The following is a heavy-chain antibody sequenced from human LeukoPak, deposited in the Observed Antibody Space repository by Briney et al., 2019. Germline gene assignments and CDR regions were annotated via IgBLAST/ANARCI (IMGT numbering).Heavy chain of an antibody. Sequence: GGSLRLSCAASGFIFSDYNMHWVRQVPGKGLEWVSIISGDGGRTSYADSVKGRVTISRDNSKNSLYLQMNSLRAEDTAVYYCSTDDGNFDYWGQGTLVTVSS. CDR3: STDDGNFDY. CDR2: ISGDGGRT. J-gene: IGHJ4*02. V-gene: IGHV3-43*02. CDR1: GFIFSDYN. D-gene: IGHD1-1*01.